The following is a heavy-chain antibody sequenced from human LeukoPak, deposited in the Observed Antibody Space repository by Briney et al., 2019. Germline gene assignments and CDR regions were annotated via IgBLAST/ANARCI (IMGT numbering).Heavy chain of an antibody. V-gene: IGHV3-15*01. CDR3: TTWASLAAGF. CDR2: IIDNAGGGTP. Sequence: PLGSPRLSCVASGFTFRHARMRSVCGTPGKGEEWVGRIIDNAGGGTPDYAAPVKGRFAISRDDSKNTLYLQMDSLKTEDTAVYYCTTWASLAAGFWGQGTLVTVSS. D-gene: IGHD2-15*01. CDR1: GFTFRHAR. J-gene: IGHJ4*02.